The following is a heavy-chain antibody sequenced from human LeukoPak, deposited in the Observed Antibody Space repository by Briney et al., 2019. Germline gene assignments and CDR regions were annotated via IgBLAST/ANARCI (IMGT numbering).Heavy chain of an antibody. CDR3: ARARSDFWSGYLPYYYYYMDV. CDR2: IYYSGST. Sequence: TSQTLSLTCTVSGGSISSGDYYWSWIRPPPGKGLEWIGYIYYSGSTYYNPSLKSRVTISVDTSKNQFSLKLSSVTAADTAVYYCARARSDFWSGYLPYYYYYMDVWGKGTTVTVSS. D-gene: IGHD3-3*01. V-gene: IGHV4-30-4*08. CDR1: GGSISSGDYY. J-gene: IGHJ6*03.